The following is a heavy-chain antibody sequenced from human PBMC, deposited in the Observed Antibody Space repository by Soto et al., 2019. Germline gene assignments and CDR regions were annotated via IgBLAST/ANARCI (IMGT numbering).Heavy chain of an antibody. CDR2: IYYSGST. J-gene: IGHJ4*02. D-gene: IGHD3-3*01. V-gene: IGHV4-59*01. Sequence: PSETLSLTCTVSGGSISSYYWSWIRQPPGKGLEWIGYIYYSGSTNYNPSLKSRVTISVDTSKNQFSLKLSSVTAADTAVYYCAGTYDFWSGYYTDWGQGTLVTVSS. CDR1: GGSISSYY. CDR3: AGTYDFWSGYYTD.